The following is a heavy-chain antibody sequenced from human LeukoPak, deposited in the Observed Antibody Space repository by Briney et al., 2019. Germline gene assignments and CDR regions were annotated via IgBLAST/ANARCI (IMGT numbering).Heavy chain of an antibody. J-gene: IGHJ3*02. CDR1: GFTVSSNY. CDR2: IYSGGST. Sequence: GSLRLSCAASGFTVSSNYMSWVRQAPGKGLEWVSVIYSGGSTYYADSVKGRFTISRDNSKNTLYLQMNSLRAEDTAVYYCARVVRTTAAFDIWGQRTMVTVSA. D-gene: IGHD4-17*01. V-gene: IGHV3-53*01. CDR3: ARVVRTTAAFDI.